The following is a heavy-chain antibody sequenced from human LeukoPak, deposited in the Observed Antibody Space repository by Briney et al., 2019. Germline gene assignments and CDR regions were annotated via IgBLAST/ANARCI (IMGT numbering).Heavy chain of an antibody. CDR3: ARDNGRWWKGVDY. V-gene: IGHV3-48*04. D-gene: IGHD2-15*01. CDR2: ISSSGSTI. Sequence: GGSPRLSCAASGFTFSSYGVSWVRQAPGKGLEWVSYISSSGSTIYYADSVKGRFTISRDNAKNSLYLQMNSLRAEDTAVYYCARDNGRWWKGVDYWGQGTLVTVSS. CDR1: GFTFSSYG. J-gene: IGHJ4*02.